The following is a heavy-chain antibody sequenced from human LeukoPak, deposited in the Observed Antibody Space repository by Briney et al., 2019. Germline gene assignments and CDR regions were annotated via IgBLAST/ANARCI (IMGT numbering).Heavy chain of an antibody. CDR3: ARSPHLGSYGYGPWELPVPYFDY. D-gene: IGHD3-16*01. J-gene: IGHJ4*02. CDR2: VNDSGGT. CDR1: IDSFTNYY. V-gene: IGHV4-34*01. Sequence: SETLSLTCAVYIDSFTNYYWNWIRQTPGKGLEWIGEVNDSGGTNINPSLRSRVILSVDTSKNQFSLKLISVTAADTAVYYCARSPHLGSYGYGPWELPVPYFDYWGQGTLVTVSS.